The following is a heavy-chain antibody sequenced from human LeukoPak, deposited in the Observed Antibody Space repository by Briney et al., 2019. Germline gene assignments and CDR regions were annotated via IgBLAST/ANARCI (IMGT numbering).Heavy chain of an antibody. Sequence: QPGGSLRLSCAASGFTFSSYEMTWVRQAPGKGLEWVSYISSSGSTIYYADSVKGRFTISRDNSKNTLYLQMNSLRAEDTAVYYCARDSYYGSGFYWGQGTLVTVSS. J-gene: IGHJ4*02. CDR3: ARDSYYGSGFY. V-gene: IGHV3-48*03. CDR2: ISSSGSTI. D-gene: IGHD3-10*01. CDR1: GFTFSSYE.